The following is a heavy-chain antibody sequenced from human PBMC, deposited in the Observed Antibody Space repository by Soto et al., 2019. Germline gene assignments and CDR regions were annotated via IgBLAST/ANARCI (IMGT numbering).Heavy chain of an antibody. Sequence: EVQLVESGGGLVQPGRSLRLSCAASGFTFDDYAMHWVRQAPGKGLEWVSGISWNSGSIGYADSVKGRFTISRDNAKNSLYLQMNSLRAEDTALYYCAKEKGRVRGGFDYWGQGTLVTVSS. J-gene: IGHJ4*02. CDR1: GFTFDDYA. D-gene: IGHD3-10*01. V-gene: IGHV3-9*01. CDR2: ISWNSGSI. CDR3: AKEKGRVRGGFDY.